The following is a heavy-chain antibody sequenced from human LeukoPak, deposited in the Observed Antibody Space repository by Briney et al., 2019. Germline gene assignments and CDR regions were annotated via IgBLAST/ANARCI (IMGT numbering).Heavy chain of an antibody. CDR1: GFTFSSYA. CDR3: ARVAYDSSGSVDY. Sequence: GGSLRLSCAASGFTFSSYAMHWVRQAPGKGLEWVAVISYDGSNKYYADSVKGRFTISRDNSKNTLYLQMNSLRAEGTAVYYCARVAYDSSGSVDYWGQGTLVTVSS. D-gene: IGHD3-22*01. CDR2: ISYDGSNK. J-gene: IGHJ4*02. V-gene: IGHV3-30-3*01.